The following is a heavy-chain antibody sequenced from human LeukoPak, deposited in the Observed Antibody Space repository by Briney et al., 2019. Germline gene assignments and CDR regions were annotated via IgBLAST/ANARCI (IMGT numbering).Heavy chain of an antibody. CDR2: IRSDSGT. D-gene: IGHD1-1*01. Sequence: GGSLRLSCAASGLTVSSNYMTWVRQAPGKGLQWVSFIRSDSGTDYADSVKGRFTISRDSSNNTVFLQMNSLRVEDTGVYYCARDRNDGFYYYYGMDVWGQGTTVTVSS. CDR3: ARDRNDGFYYYYGMDV. CDR1: GLTVSSNY. J-gene: IGHJ6*02. V-gene: IGHV3-66*01.